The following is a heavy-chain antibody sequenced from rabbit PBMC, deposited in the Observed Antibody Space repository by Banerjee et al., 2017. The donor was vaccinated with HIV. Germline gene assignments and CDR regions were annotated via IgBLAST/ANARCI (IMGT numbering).Heavy chain of an antibody. CDR3: ARENNDWEYFNL. CDR2: INTISGNT. V-gene: IGHV1S45*01. CDR1: GFSFSDKYV. Sequence: QEQLEESGGDLVKPGRSLTLTCTASGFSFSDKYVMCWVRQAPGKGLEWIACINTISGNTVYASWAKGPFTISKASWTTVTLQMTSLTAADTATYFCARENNDWEYFNLWGPGTLVTDS. D-gene: IGHD2-1*01. J-gene: IGHJ4*01.